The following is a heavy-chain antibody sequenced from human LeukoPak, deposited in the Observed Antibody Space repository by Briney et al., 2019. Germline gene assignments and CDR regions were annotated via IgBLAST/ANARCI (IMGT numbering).Heavy chain of an antibody. V-gene: IGHV4-31*03. D-gene: IGHD4-17*01. J-gene: IGHJ4*02. Sequence: SQSLSLTRTVSGGSISSGGYYWSWIRQHPGKGLEWIGYIYYSGSTYYNPSLKSRVTISVDTSKNQFSLKLSSVTAADTAVYYCARYTVTTGYFDYWGQGTLVTVSS. CDR2: IYYSGST. CDR1: GGSISSGGYY. CDR3: ARYTVTTGYFDY.